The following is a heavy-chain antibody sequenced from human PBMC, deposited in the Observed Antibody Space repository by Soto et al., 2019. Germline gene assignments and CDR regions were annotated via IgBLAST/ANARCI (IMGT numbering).Heavy chain of an antibody. J-gene: IGHJ5*02. CDR1: GGSISSYY. Sequence: QVQLQESGPGLVKPSEPLSLTCTVSGGSISSYYWSWIRQPPGKGLEWIGYIYYSGSTNYNPSLKSRVTISVDTSKNQCSLKLSSVTAAGTAVYYCARRDPKTTHVLRYFDWADRGWFDPCGQGTLVTVSS. D-gene: IGHD3-9*01. V-gene: IGHV4-59*01. CDR2: IYYSGST. CDR3: ARRDPKTTHVLRYFDWADRGWFDP.